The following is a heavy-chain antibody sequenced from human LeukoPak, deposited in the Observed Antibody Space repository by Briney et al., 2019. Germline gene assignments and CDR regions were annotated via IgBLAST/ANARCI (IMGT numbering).Heavy chain of an antibody. J-gene: IGHJ4*02. V-gene: IGHV4-59*08. CDR3: ARIIVGATFDY. CDR2: IDYIGST. D-gene: IGHD1-26*01. Sequence: SETLSLTCTVSGGSMSGYYWSWIRQPPGKGLEWIGFIDYIGSTNYNPSLKSRVSISVDTSKNQFSLKVSSVTAADTAVYCCARIIVGATFDYWGQGTLVTVS. CDR1: GGSMSGYY.